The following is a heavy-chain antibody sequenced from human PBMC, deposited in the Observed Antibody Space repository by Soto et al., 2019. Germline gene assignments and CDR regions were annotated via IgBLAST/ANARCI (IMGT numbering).Heavy chain of an antibody. CDR1: GFTFSNAW. V-gene: IGHV3-15*01. CDR2: IKSKTDGGTT. J-gene: IGHJ6*02. D-gene: IGHD4-17*01. Sequence: GGSLRLSCAASGFTFSNAWMSWVRQAPGKGLEWVGRIKSKTDGGTTDYAAPVKGRFTISRDDSKNTLYLQMNSLKTEDTAVYYCTTGLTTVTIYYDYGMDVWGQGTTVTVSS. CDR3: TTGLTTVTIYYDYGMDV.